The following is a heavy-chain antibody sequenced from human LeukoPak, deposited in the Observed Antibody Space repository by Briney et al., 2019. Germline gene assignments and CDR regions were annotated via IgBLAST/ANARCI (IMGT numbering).Heavy chain of an antibody. V-gene: IGHV4-30-4*08. Sequence: SQTLSLTCTVSGGSISSGDYYWSWIRQPPGKGLEWIGYIYYSGSTYYNPSLTSRVTISVDTSKNQFSLKLSSVTAADTAVYYCARDMGIAVAGYYYYYYMDVWGKGTTVTVSS. CDR3: ARDMGIAVAGYYYYYYMDV. D-gene: IGHD6-19*01. CDR1: GGSISSGDYY. J-gene: IGHJ6*03. CDR2: IYYSGST.